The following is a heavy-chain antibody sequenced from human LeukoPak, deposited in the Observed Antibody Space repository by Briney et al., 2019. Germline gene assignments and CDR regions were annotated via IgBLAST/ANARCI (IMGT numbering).Heavy chain of an antibody. V-gene: IGHV3-48*04. CDR3: AREGRDGYNYADY. J-gene: IGHJ4*02. CDR1: GFTFSRYS. CDR2: ISTTSWTI. D-gene: IGHD5-24*01. Sequence: TGGSLRLSCAASGFTFSRYSMNWVRQAPGKGLEWVSYISTTSWTIYYADSVKGRFTISRDNAKNSLYLQMNSLRAEDMAVYYCAREGRDGYNYADYWGQGTLVTVSS.